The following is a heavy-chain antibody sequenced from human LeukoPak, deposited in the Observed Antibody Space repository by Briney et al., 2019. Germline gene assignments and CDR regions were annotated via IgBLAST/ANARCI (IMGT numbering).Heavy chain of an antibody. J-gene: IGHJ4*02. CDR2: INPSGGST. Sequence: ASVKVSCKAPGYTFTSYYMPWVRQAPGQGLEWMGIINPSGGSTSYAQKFQGRVTMTRDTSTSTVYMELSSLRSEDTAVYYCARAYGSGSYTLLFFDYWGQGTLVTVSS. D-gene: IGHD3-10*01. CDR3: ARAYGSGSYTLLFFDY. V-gene: IGHV1-46*01. CDR1: GYTFTSYY.